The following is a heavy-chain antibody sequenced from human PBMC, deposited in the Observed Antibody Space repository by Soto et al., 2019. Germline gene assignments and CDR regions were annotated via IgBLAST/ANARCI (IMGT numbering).Heavy chain of an antibody. CDR3: ASGGVYYDSSGYYGGLRYGMDV. D-gene: IGHD3-22*01. CDR1: GGSFSGYY. CDR2: INHSGST. J-gene: IGHJ6*02. Sequence: PSETLSLTCAVYGGSFSGYYWSWIRQPPGKGLEWIGEINHSGSTNYNPSLRSRVTISVDTSKNQSSLKLSSVTAADTAVYYCASGGVYYDSSGYYGGLRYGMDVWGQGTTVTVSS. V-gene: IGHV4-34*01.